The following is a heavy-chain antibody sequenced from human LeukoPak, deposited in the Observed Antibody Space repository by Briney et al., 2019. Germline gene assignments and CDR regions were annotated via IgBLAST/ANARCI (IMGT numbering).Heavy chain of an antibody. J-gene: IGHJ4*02. CDR2: IKQDGSEK. D-gene: IGHD2-15*01. V-gene: IGHV3-7*01. CDR3: AREGGVEYCSGGSCYTSASYFDY. Sequence: GGSLRLSCAASGFTFSSYWMSWVRQVPGKGLEWVANIKQDGSEKYYVDSVKGRFTISRDNAKDSLYLQMDSLRAEDTAVYYCAREGGVEYCSGGSCYTSASYFDYWGQGTLVTVSS. CDR1: GFTFSSYW.